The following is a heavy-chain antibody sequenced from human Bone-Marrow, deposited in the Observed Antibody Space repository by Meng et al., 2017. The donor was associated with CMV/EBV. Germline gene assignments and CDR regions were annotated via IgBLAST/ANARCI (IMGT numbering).Heavy chain of an antibody. CDR2: IYSGGSST. Sequence: GESLKISCAASGFTFRSYEMNWVRQAPGKGLEWVSVIYSGGSSTYYADSVKGRFTISRDNSKNTLYLQMNSLRAEDTAVYYCAKDGNTFDYYYGMDVWGQGTTVTVSS. CDR1: GFTFRSYE. D-gene: IGHD3-16*01. J-gene: IGHJ6*02. V-gene: IGHV3-23*03. CDR3: AKDGNTFDYYYGMDV.